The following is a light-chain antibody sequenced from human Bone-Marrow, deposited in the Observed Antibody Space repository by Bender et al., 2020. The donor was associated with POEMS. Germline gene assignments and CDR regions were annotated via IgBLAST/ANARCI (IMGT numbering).Light chain of an antibody. J-gene: IGLJ2*01. V-gene: IGLV2-14*03. CDR1: SNDVGRFNF. CDR2: DVS. CDR3: ASYTTSGTVL. Sequence: ALTQPASVSGSPGQSITISCTGSSNDVGRFNFVSWYQHHPGKAPKVMIHDVSNRPSGVSNRFSGSKSGNTASLTISGLQAEDEADYYCASYTTSGTVLFGGGTRLTVL.